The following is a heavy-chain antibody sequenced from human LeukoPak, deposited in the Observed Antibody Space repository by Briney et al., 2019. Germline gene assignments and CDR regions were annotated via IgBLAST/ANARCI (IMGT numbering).Heavy chain of an antibody. CDR1: GYTFTDYY. CDR2: INPNSGGT. Sequence: ASVKVSCKASGYTFTDYYMHWVRQAPGQGLEWMGWINPNSGGTNYAQKFQGRVTMTRDTSISTAYMELSRLRSDDTAVYYCARVEGYSSSALDYWGQGTLVTVSS. CDR3: ARVEGYSSSALDY. D-gene: IGHD6-13*01. J-gene: IGHJ4*02. V-gene: IGHV1-2*02.